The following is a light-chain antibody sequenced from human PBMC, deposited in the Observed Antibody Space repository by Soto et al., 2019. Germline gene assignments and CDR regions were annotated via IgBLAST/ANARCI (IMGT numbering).Light chain of an antibody. CDR2: WAS. V-gene: IGKV4-1*01. Sequence: DIVMTQSPDSLAVSLGERATINCKSSQSVLYSSNNKNYLAGYQQKPGQPPKLLIYWASTRESGVPDRFSGSGSGTEFTLTISSLQAEDVAVYYCQQYYSTPQTFGQGTKLEIK. CDR1: QSVLYSSNNKNY. J-gene: IGKJ2*01. CDR3: QQYYSTPQT.